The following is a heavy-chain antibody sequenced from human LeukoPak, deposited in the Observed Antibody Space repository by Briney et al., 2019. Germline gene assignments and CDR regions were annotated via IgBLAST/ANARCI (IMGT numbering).Heavy chain of an antibody. D-gene: IGHD5-12*01. Sequence: GGSLRLSCAASGLTFSSYAMSWVRQAPGKGLEWVSAISGSGGSTYYADSVKGRFTISRDNSKNTLYLQMNSLRAEDTAVYYCAKSGYKQVAPPYYFDYWGQGTLVTVSS. J-gene: IGHJ4*02. CDR3: AKSGYKQVAPPYYFDY. CDR2: ISGSGGST. V-gene: IGHV3-23*01. CDR1: GLTFSSYA.